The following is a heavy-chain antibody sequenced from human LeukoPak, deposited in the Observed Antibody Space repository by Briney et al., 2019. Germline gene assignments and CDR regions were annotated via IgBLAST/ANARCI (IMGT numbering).Heavy chain of an antibody. CDR1: GGSISSYY. Sequence: PETLSLTCTVSGGSISSYYWSWIRQPPGKGLEWIEYIYYRGSTNYNPSLKSRVTISVDTSKNQFSLKLSSVTAADTAVYYCAKDRTVTKDYYYYYMDVWGKGTTVTISS. CDR2: IYYRGST. J-gene: IGHJ6*03. D-gene: IGHD4-17*01. V-gene: IGHV4-59*01. CDR3: AKDRTVTKDYYYYYMDV.